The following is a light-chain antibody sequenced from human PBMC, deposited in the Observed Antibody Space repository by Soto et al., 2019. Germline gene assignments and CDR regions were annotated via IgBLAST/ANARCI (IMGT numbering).Light chain of an antibody. V-gene: IGLV1-44*01. CDR2: YDS. CDR3: AAWGDNLDGYV. J-gene: IGLJ1*01. Sequence: QSVLTQQPSASGTPGQRVTISCSGSNSNIGRNTVNWYQLLPGTAPKSLIYYDSQRPSEVPDRFSGSKSGTSASLAISGLQSEDEADYFCAAWGDNLDGYVFGTGTKVTVL. CDR1: NSNIGRNT.